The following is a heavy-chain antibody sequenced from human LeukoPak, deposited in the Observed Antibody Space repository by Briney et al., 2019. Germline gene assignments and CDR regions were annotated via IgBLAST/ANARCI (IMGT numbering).Heavy chain of an antibody. V-gene: IGHV4-34*01. CDR2: INHSGST. CDR3: ARRTTAAGRGGRYFDY. J-gene: IGHJ4*02. Sequence: SETLSLTCAVYGGSFSGYYWSWIRQPPVKGLEWIGEINHSGSTNYIPSLKSRVTISVDTSKSQFSLKLSSVTAADTAVYYCARRTTAAGRGGRYFDYWGQGTLVTVSS. CDR1: GGSFSGYY. D-gene: IGHD6-13*01.